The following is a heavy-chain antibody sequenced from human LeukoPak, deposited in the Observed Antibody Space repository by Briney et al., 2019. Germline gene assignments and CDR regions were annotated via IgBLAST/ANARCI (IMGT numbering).Heavy chain of an antibody. J-gene: IGHJ5*02. CDR3: ARVAPYYDSSGSDP. D-gene: IGHD3-22*01. Sequence: PSGTLSLTCAVSGGSISSSNWWSWVRQPPGKGLGWIGEIYHSGSTNYNPSLKSRVTISVDKSKNQFSLKLSSVTAADTAVYYCARVAPYYDSSGSDPWGQGTLVTVSS. CDR1: GGSISSSNW. CDR2: IYHSGST. V-gene: IGHV4-4*02.